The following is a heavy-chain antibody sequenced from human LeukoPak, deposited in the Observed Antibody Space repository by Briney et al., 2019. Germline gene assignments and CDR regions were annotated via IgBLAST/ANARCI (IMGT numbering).Heavy chain of an antibody. D-gene: IGHD3-10*01. CDR1: GGSISSNW. J-gene: IGHJ3*02. CDR3: EVRGVITPDAFDI. CDR2: IYHSGST. Sequence: SGTLSLTCAVSGGSISSNWWSWVRQPPGKGLEWIGEIYHSGSTNYDPSLKSRVTISVDKSKNQFSLKLSSVTAADTAVYYCEVRGVITPDAFDIWGQGTMVTVSS. V-gene: IGHV4-4*02.